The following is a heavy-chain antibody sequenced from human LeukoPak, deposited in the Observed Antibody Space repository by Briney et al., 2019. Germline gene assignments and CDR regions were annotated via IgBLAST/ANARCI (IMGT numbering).Heavy chain of an antibody. J-gene: IGHJ4*02. CDR2: VYPGDSDT. CDR1: GYSFTSYW. Sequence: GESLKISCKGSGYSFTSYWIGWVRQMPGKGLEWMGIVYPGDSDTRYSPSFQGQVTISADKSISTAYLQWSSLKASDTAMYYCARSSYCSGGSCYSDHWGQGTLVTDSS. CDR3: ARSSYCSGGSCYSDH. V-gene: IGHV5-51*01. D-gene: IGHD2-15*01.